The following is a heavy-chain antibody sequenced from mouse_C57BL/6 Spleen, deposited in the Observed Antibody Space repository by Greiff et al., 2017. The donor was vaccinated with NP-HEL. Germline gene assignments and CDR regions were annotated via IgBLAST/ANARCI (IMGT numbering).Heavy chain of an antibody. CDR3: ASGVYYGSKDYAMDY. CDR2: IDPSDSNT. V-gene: IGHV1-50*01. D-gene: IGHD1-1*01. J-gene: IGHJ4*01. CDR1: GYTFTSYW. Sequence: QVQLQQPGAELVKPGASVKLSCKASGYTFTSYWMQWVKQRPGQGLEWIGEIDPSDSNTNYNQKFKGKATLTVDTSSSTAYMQLSSRTSEDSAVYYCASGVYYGSKDYAMDYWGQGTSVTVSS.